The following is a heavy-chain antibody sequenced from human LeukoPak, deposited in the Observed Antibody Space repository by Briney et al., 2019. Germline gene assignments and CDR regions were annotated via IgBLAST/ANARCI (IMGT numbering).Heavy chain of an antibody. CDR2: IYYSGST. Sequence: SETLSLTCTVSGGSISSGDYYWSWIRQPPGKGLEWIGYIYYSGSTYYNPSLKSRVTISVDTSKNQFSLKLSSVTAADTAVYYCARQRGSYYRDFDYWGQGTLVTVSS. CDR3: ARQRGSYYRDFDY. V-gene: IGHV4-30-4*01. CDR1: GGSISSGDYY. J-gene: IGHJ4*02. D-gene: IGHD1-26*01.